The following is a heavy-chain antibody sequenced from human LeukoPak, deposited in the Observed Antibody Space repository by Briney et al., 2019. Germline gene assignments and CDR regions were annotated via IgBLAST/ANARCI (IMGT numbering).Heavy chain of an antibody. CDR1: GFTFSSYA. D-gene: IGHD2-21*01. J-gene: IGHJ4*02. CDR2: ISGSGGSK. Sequence: GGXLRLSCAASGFTFSSYAMSWVRQAPGKGLEWVSDISGSGGSKYYADSVKGRFTISRDNSKNTLYLQMNSLRAEDTAVYYCAKFLPTHIVVANYYFDYWGQGTLVTVSS. CDR3: AKFLPTHIVVANYYFDY. V-gene: IGHV3-23*01.